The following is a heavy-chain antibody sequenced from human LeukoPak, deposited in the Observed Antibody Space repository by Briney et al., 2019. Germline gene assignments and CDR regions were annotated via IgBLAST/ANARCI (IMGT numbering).Heavy chain of an antibody. Sequence: GGSLRLSCAASGFTFSTYWMSWVRQAPGKGLEWVANIKQDGSDKFYVDSVKGRFTISRDNAKNSMYLQMNSLRAEDTAVYYCARVLPVASRDYWGQGTPVTVSS. CDR3: ARVLPVASRDY. V-gene: IGHV3-7*01. J-gene: IGHJ4*02. CDR1: GFTFSTYW. D-gene: IGHD2-2*01. CDR2: IKQDGSDK.